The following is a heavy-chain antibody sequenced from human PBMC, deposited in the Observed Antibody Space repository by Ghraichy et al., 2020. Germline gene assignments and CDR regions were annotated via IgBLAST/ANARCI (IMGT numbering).Heavy chain of an antibody. V-gene: IGHV3-30*18. CDR2: ISYDGSNK. D-gene: IGHD2-2*01. J-gene: IGHJ6*02. CDR1: GFTFSSYG. CDR3: AKDLVVPAGTQPYYYYGMDV. Sequence: GESLNISCAASGFTFSSYGMHWVRQAPGKGLEWVAVISYDGSNKYYADSVKGRFTISRDNSKNTLYLQMNSLRAEDTAVYYCAKDLVVPAGTQPYYYYGMDVWGQGPRSPSP.